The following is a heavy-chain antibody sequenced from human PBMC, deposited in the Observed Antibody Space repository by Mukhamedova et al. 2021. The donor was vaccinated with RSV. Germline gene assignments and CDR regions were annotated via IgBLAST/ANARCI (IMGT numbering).Heavy chain of an antibody. CDR3: AKASHSLDPAGTRYFDH. V-gene: IGHV3-23*01. J-gene: IGHJ4*01. Sequence: GGPYYADSVKGRFTISRDNSKNTLYLEMHSLRAEDTAVYYCAKASHSLDPAGTRYFDHWG. D-gene: IGHD6-13*01. CDR2: GGP.